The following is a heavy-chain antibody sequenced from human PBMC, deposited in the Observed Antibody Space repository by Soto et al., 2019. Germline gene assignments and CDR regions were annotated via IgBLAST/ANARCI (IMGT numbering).Heavy chain of an antibody. CDR3: AREGALHLDALDI. CDR1: GFTFSSFE. J-gene: IGHJ3*02. CDR2: TSSSGDSI. D-gene: IGHD3-16*01. Sequence: EVKVVESGGGLVQPGGSLRLSCAASGFTFSSFEMNWVRQAPGKGLEWVSYTSSSGDSINYADSVKGRFTISRDNAQTSLYLQMNSLRVEDTAVYYCAREGALHLDALDIWGQGTMVTVSS. V-gene: IGHV3-48*03.